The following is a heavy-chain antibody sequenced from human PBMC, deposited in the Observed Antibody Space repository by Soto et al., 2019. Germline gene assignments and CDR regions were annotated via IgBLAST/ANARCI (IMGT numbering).Heavy chain of an antibody. CDR1: GFSLSTSGVG. V-gene: IGHV2-5*02. CDR2: IYWDDDK. D-gene: IGHD2-2*01. Sequence: QITLKESGPTLVKPTQTLTLTRTFSGFSLSTSGVGVGWIRQPPGKALEWLALIYWDDDKRYSPSLKSRLTITKDTSKTQVVLTMTNMDPVDTATYYCAHRRSDPWLDCISTSCYENNWFDPWGQGTLVTVSS. J-gene: IGHJ5*02. CDR3: AHRRSDPWLDCISTSCYENNWFDP.